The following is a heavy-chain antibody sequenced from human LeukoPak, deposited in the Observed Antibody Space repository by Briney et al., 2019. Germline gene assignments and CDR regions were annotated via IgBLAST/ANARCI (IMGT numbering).Heavy chain of an antibody. D-gene: IGHD3-22*01. CDR1: GYSISSGYY. V-gene: IGHV4-38-2*01. CDR3: ARSHMIVVVPGAFHI. Sequence: SETLSLTCAVSGYSISSGYYWGWIRQPPGKGLEWIGSIYHSGSTYYNPSLKSRVTISVDTSKNQFSLKLSSVTAADTAVYYCARSHMIVVVPGAFHIWGQGTMVTVSS. CDR2: IYHSGST. J-gene: IGHJ3*02.